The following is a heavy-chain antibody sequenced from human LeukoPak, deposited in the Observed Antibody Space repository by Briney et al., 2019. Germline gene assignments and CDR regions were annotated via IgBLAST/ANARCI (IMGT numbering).Heavy chain of an antibody. CDR1: GYSFTSYW. V-gene: IGHV5-51*01. J-gene: IGHJ3*02. D-gene: IGHD5-24*01. CDR3: ARRRDGYNYAFDI. Sequence: GESLKISCKGSGYSFTSYWIGWVRQMPGKGLEWMGIIYPRDSDTEYSPSFQGQVTISADKSITTAYLQWSSLKASDTAMYYCARRRDGYNYAFDIWGQGTMVTISS. CDR2: IYPRDSDT.